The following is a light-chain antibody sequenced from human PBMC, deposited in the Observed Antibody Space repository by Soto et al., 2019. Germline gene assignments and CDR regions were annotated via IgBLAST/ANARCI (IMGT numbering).Light chain of an antibody. V-gene: IGKV3-11*01. CDR2: DAS. Sequence: EIVLTQSPATLSLSPGERAPLSCRASQSVGSSLAWYQQKPGQAPRLLIYDASNRATGIPARFSGSGSGTDFTLTISSLEPEDFAVYYCQQRSNWPPKITFGPGTKVDIK. CDR3: QQRSNWPPKIT. J-gene: IGKJ3*01. CDR1: QSVGSS.